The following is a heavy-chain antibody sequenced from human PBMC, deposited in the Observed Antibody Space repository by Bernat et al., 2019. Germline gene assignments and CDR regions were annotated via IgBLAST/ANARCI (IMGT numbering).Heavy chain of an antibody. V-gene: IGHV4-39*01. Sequence: QLQLQESGPGLVKSSETLSLTCTVSGGSISSSGAYWGWIRQPPGKGLEWIGSIYYSGSTYYNPSLKSRVTISVDTSNNQFSLRLSSVIAADTAVYYCARPPLGWGSRDDSDIWGQGTMVTVSS. CDR3: ARPPLGWGSRDDSDI. J-gene: IGHJ3*02. D-gene: IGHD7-27*01. CDR1: GGSISSSGAY. CDR2: IYYSGST.